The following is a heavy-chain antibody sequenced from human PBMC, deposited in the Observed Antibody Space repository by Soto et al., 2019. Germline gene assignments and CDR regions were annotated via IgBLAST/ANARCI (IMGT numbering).Heavy chain of an antibody. V-gene: IGHV3-23*01. CDR1: GFTFSSYA. CDR2: ITGNGGST. Sequence: GGSLRLSCAASGFTFSSYAMTWVHQAPGKGLEWVSGITGNGGSTYNADYVKGRFTISRDNSKNTLYLQMNSLRAEDTAVYYCAKNQGTMVSPWFDPWGQGTLVTVSS. D-gene: IGHD3-10*01. CDR3: AKNQGTMVSPWFDP. J-gene: IGHJ5*02.